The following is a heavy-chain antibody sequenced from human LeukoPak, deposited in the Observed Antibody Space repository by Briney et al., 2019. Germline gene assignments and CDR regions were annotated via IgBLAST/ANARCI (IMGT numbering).Heavy chain of an antibody. J-gene: IGHJ4*02. Sequence: GGSLRLSCAASGFTFSSYWMHWVRQPPGKGLVWVSRMNSDGSSTSYADSVKGRFTISRDNAKNTLYLQMNSLRVEDTAVYYCARGRPHGNDYWGQGTLVTVSS. V-gene: IGHV3-74*01. D-gene: IGHD4-23*01. CDR2: MNSDGSST. CDR1: GFTFSSYW. CDR3: ARGRPHGNDY.